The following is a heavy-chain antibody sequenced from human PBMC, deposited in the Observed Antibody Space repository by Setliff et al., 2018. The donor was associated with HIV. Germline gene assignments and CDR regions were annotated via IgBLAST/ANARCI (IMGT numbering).Heavy chain of an antibody. J-gene: IGHJ4*02. CDR1: GGSISSGSYY. CDR2: TYTSGST. Sequence: SETLSLTCTVSGGSISSGSYYWNWIRQPAGKGLEWIGRTYTSGSTNYNPSLKSRVTMSVETAKNQFSLKLSSVTAADTAVYYCARLGMVDDFDYWGQETLVTVSS. D-gene: IGHD3-3*01. V-gene: IGHV4-61*02. CDR3: ARLGMVDDFDY.